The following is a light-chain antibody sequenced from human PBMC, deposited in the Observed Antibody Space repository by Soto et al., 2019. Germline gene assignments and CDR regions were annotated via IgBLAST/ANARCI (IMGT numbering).Light chain of an antibody. CDR1: SSDVGGYNY. Sequence: QSVLTQPRSVSGSPGQSVTISCTGTSSDVGGYNYVSWYQQHPGKAPKLIIYDVSKRPSGVPDRFSGSRSGNTASLTISGLQAEDEADYYCCSYAGSQTWVFGGGTQLTVL. J-gene: IGLJ3*02. CDR2: DVS. CDR3: CSYAGSQTWV. V-gene: IGLV2-11*01.